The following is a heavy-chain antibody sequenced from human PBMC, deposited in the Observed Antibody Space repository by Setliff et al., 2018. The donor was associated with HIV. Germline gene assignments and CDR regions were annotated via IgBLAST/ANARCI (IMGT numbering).Heavy chain of an antibody. CDR1: GASVNSNSYY. D-gene: IGHD3-3*01. CDR3: ARHSDFWSEDAFDI. CDR2: IYYSGTT. V-gene: IGHV4-39*01. Sequence: PSETLSLTCTVSGASVNSNSYYWGWIRQPPGKGLEWIASIYYSGTTYYNPSLKSRVTISVDTSKNQFSLRLSSVTAADTAVYYCARHSDFWSEDAFDIWAQGTVVTVSS. J-gene: IGHJ3*02.